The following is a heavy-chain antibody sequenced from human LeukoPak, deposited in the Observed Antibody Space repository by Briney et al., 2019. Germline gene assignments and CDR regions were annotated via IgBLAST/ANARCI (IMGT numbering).Heavy chain of an antibody. V-gene: IGHV3-33*06. CDR2: IWHDGSSK. Sequence: GGSLRLSCVSSGFTFSNYGMHWVRKAPGKGPEWVSLIWHDGSSKYYADSVRGRVTISRANSKNTLYLQMNSLTAEDTAVYFCAKDGDAYIEYYYYYMDVWGKGTPVTVSS. CDR3: AKDGDAYIEYYYYYMDV. J-gene: IGHJ6*03. CDR1: GFTFSNYG. D-gene: IGHD5-24*01.